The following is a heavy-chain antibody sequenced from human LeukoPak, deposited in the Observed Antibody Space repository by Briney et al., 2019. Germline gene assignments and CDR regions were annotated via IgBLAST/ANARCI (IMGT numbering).Heavy chain of an antibody. CDR3: ARGGSSGGDALDV. CDR1: GGTFSSKA. V-gene: IGHV1-69*04. Sequence: ASVKVSCKASGGTFSSKALSWVRQAPGQGLEWMGRIIPILGRAIYAQKFQGRLTITADKSTNTAYMELNSLRSEGTAVYYCARGGSSGGDALDVWGQGTTVTVSS. D-gene: IGHD3-22*01. J-gene: IGHJ6*02. CDR2: IIPILGRA.